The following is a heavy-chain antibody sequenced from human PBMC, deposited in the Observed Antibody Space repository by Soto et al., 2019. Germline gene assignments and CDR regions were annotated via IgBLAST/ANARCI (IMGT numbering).Heavy chain of an antibody. CDR3: ARRKVVAADAFDI. J-gene: IGHJ3*02. CDR2: IYYSGST. D-gene: IGHD2-15*01. Sequence: QLQLQESGPGLVKPSETLSLTCTVSGGSISSSSYYWGWIRQPPGKGLEWIGSIYYSGSTYYNPSLKSRVTISVDTSKNQFSLKLSSVTAADTAVYYCARRKVVAADAFDIWGQGTMVTVSS. CDR1: GGSISSSSYY. V-gene: IGHV4-39*01.